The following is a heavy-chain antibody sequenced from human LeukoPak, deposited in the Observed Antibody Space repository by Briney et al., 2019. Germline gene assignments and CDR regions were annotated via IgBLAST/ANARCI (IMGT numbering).Heavy chain of an antibody. CDR2: ISYAGSNN. J-gene: IGHJ4*02. Sequence: PGGSLRLSCAASGFTFSSYTMDWVRQAPGKGLEWVARISYAGSNNYYADSVKGRFTISSDNPKNTLYLQMNSLRADDTAVYYCAKGAGDDNTCYTCVYFDYWGQGTLVTVSS. D-gene: IGHD2-15*01. CDR1: GFTFSSYT. V-gene: IGHV3-30-3*01. CDR3: AKGAGDDNTCYTCVYFDY.